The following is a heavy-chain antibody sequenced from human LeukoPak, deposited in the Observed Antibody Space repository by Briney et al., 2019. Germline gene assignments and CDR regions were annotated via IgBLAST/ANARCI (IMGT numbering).Heavy chain of an antibody. CDR3: ASVYPVGY. V-gene: IGHV3-48*03. Sequence: PGGSLRLSCAVSGFTFSNYEMNWVRQAPGKGLEWVSYISSSGTIIYYADSVKGRSTISRDHAKNSLYLQMNRLRAEDTAVYYCASVYPVGYWGQGTLVTVSS. CDR1: GFTFSNYE. CDR2: ISSSGTII. J-gene: IGHJ4*02.